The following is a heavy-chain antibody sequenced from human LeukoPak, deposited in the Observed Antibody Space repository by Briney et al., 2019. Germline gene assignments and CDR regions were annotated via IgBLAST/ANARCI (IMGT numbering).Heavy chain of an antibody. CDR1: GFTFSSYA. D-gene: IGHD6-6*01. J-gene: IGHJ4*02. Sequence: GGSLRLSCAASGFTFSSYAMSWVRQAPGKGLEWVSTITDSGGNTFHADSVKGRFTISRDNSRNTLYLQMNSLRAEDTAVYYCAKRPPKDEFGSSPFDYWGQGTLVTVSS. CDR2: ITDSGGNT. CDR3: AKRPPKDEFGSSPFDY. V-gene: IGHV3-23*01.